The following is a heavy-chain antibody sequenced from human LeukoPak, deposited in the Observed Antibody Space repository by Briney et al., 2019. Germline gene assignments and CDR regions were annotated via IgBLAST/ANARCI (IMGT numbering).Heavy chain of an antibody. J-gene: IGHJ4*02. CDR2: ISYDGSNK. CDR1: GFTFSSYG. D-gene: IGHD1-26*01. CDR3: AKFSGSYTPLDY. Sequence: PGRSLRLSCAASGFTFSSYGMHWVRQAPGKGLEWVAVISYDGSNKYYADSVKGRFTISRDNSKNTLYLQMNSLRAEDTAVYYCAKFSGSYTPLDYWGQGTLVTVSS. V-gene: IGHV3-30*18.